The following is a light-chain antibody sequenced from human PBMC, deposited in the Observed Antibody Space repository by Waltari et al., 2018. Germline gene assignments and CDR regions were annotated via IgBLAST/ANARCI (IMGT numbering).Light chain of an antibody. CDR2: DDV. CDR3: QSYDNRLSSLVV. J-gene: IGLJ2*01. CDR1: SSNIGAGYN. Sequence: QSVLTQPPSVSGAPGQRVTISCSGSSSNIGAGYNGHWYQQTPGTTPKLLSYDDVKRPSGVPDRFSGSKSGTSASLAITGLQAEDEADYYCQSYDNRLSSLVVFGGGTKLTVL. V-gene: IGLV1-40*01.